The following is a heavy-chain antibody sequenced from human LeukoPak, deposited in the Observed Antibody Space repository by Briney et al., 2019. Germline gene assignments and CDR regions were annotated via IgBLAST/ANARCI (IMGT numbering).Heavy chain of an antibody. J-gene: IGHJ5*02. CDR1: EFTFDDYW. V-gene: IGHV3-7*01. Sequence: GGSLRLSCVASEFTFDDYWMNWVRQAPEKGLEWVANIKQDGSEQYYVDSVKGRFTISRDNAKNSLYLQMNSLRAEDTAVYYCVRAGGAYSFNPWGQGTLVTVSS. D-gene: IGHD5-18*01. CDR3: VRAGGAYSFNP. CDR2: IKQDGSEQ.